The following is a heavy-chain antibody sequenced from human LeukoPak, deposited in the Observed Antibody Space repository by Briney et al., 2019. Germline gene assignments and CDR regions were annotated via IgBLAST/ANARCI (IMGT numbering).Heavy chain of an antibody. Sequence: SETLSLTCTVSGGSITSGSFYWSWIRQPAGNGLEWIGRIYPSGSTNYNPSLKSRVTISVHTSKNQFSLKLSTVTAADTAVYYCARDRGLRNYYDSSGYYRDAFDIWGQGTMVTVSS. D-gene: IGHD3-22*01. J-gene: IGHJ3*02. CDR2: IYPSGST. V-gene: IGHV4-61*02. CDR1: GGSITSGSFY. CDR3: ARDRGLRNYYDSSGYYRDAFDI.